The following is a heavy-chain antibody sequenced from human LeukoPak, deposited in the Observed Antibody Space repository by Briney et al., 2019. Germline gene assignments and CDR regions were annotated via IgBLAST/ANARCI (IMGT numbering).Heavy chain of an antibody. Sequence: ASVKVSCKASGYTFTCYYMHWVRQAPGQGLEWMGWINPNSGGTNYAQKFQGRVTMTRDTSISTAYMELSRLRSDDTAVYYCARNRAYYYDSSGYDYWGQGTLVTVSS. V-gene: IGHV1-2*02. CDR2: INPNSGGT. CDR1: GYTFTCYY. CDR3: ARNRAYYYDSSGYDY. D-gene: IGHD3-22*01. J-gene: IGHJ4*02.